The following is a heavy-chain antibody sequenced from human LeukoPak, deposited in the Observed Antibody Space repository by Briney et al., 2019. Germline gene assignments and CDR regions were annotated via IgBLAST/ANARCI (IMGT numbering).Heavy chain of an antibody. CDR3: AKSLDY. CDR1: GFTFGTSW. Sequence: GGSLRLSCAASGFTFGTSWMDWVRQAPGKGLEWVANIKGDGSETNYGDSAKGRFTISRDNPKNSLYLQMDSLRVEDTAIYFGAKSLDYWGQGTLVTVSS. J-gene: IGHJ4*02. V-gene: IGHV3-7*01. CDR2: IKGDGSET.